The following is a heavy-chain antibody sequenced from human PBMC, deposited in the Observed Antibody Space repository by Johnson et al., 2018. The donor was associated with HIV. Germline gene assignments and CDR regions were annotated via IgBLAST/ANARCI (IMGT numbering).Heavy chain of an antibody. CDR2: ISYDGGNK. J-gene: IGHJ3*02. Sequence: QVQLVESGGGVVQPGRSLRLSCAASGFTFSSYAIHWVRQAPGKGLEWVAVISYDGGNKYYADSVKGRFTISRDNSKNTLYLQMNSLRAEDTAVYYCAKWSIVGATFSDAFDIWGQGTMVTVSS. V-gene: IGHV3-30*18. CDR1: GFTFSSYA. D-gene: IGHD1-26*01. CDR3: AKWSIVGATFSDAFDI.